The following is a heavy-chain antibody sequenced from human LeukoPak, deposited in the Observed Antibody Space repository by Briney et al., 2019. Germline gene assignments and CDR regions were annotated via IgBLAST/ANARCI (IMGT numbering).Heavy chain of an antibody. CDR2: INHSGST. J-gene: IGHJ4*02. CDR1: GGSFSGYY. D-gene: IGHD5-12*01. V-gene: IGHV4-34*01. CDR3: AIPLGGGYDSFPIGY. Sequence: SETLSLTCAVYGGSFSGYYWSWIRQPPGKGLEWIGEINHSGSTNYNPPLKSRVTISVDTSKNQFSLKLSSVTAADTAVYYCAIPLGGGYDSFPIGYWGQGTLVTVSS.